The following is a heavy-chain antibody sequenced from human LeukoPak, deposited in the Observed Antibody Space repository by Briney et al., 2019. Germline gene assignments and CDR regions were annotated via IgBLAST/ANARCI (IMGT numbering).Heavy chain of an antibody. CDR3: ARDQGNRYYYGSGSHYNWFDP. V-gene: IGHV3-74*01. D-gene: IGHD3-10*01. CDR2: INSDWSST. CDR1: GFTFSSYW. J-gene: IGHJ5*02. Sequence: GGSLRLSCAASGFTFSSYWMHWVRQAPGKGLVWVSRINSDWSSTSYADSVKGRFTISRDNAKNTLYLQMNSLRAEDTAVYYCARDQGNRYYYGSGSHYNWFDPWGQGTLVTVSS.